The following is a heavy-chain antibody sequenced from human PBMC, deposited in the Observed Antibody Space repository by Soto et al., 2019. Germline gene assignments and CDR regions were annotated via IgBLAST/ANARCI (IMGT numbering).Heavy chain of an antibody. CDR3: ARDANYDIMTGYFFSPNS. D-gene: IGHD3-9*01. J-gene: IGHJ5*02. Sequence: GASVKVSCKASGYTFTSYYMHWVRQAPGQGLEWMGIINPSGGSTSYAQKFQGRVTMTRDTSTSTVYMELSSLRSEDTAVYYCARDANYDIMTGYFFSPNSWGQGTLVTVSS. CDR2: INPSGGST. CDR1: GYTFTSYY. V-gene: IGHV1-46*03.